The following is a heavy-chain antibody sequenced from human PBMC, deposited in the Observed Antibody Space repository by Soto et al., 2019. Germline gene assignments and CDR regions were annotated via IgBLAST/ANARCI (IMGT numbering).Heavy chain of an antibody. D-gene: IGHD1-1*01. V-gene: IGHV3-23*01. CDR2: IDYTGGYS. J-gene: IGHJ4*02. CDR3: ARAGAPGTVDY. CDR1: GFTFSSYA. Sequence: GGSLRLSCAASGFTFSSYAMNWVRQAPGKGLEWVSTIDYTGGYSYYADSVKGRFTISRDNSQKTLDLQMNSLRAEDTAIYYCARAGAPGTVDYWGQGTLVTVSS.